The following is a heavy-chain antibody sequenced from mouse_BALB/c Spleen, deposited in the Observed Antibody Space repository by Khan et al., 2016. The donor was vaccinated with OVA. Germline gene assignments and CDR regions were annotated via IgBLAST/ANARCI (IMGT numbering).Heavy chain of an antibody. J-gene: IGHJ3*01. CDR2: ISPGSGDT. CDR1: GYTFTDYY. D-gene: IGHD1-2*01. Sequence: QVQLKQSGAELARPGASVKLSCKASGYTFTDYYINWVKQRTGQGLEWIGEISPGSGDTYYNEKFKGKATLTADKSSSTVYMQLSSLIAEASAVYFCARRNYFGYTFAYWGQGTLVTVSA. CDR3: ARRNYFGYTFAY. V-gene: IGHV1-77*01.